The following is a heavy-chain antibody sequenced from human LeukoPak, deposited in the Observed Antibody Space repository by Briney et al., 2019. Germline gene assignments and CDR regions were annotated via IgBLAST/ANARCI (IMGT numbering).Heavy chain of an antibody. CDR3: ARGLPYYYYMDV. D-gene: IGHD4-11*01. CDR2: INSDGSST. CDR1: GFTFSSYW. J-gene: IGHJ6*03. Sequence: GGSLRLSCAASGFTFSSYWMHWVRQAPGKGPVWVSRINSDGSSTSYADSVKGRFTISRDNAKNTLYLQMNSLRAEDTAVYYCARGLPYYYYMDVWGKGTTVTVSS. V-gene: IGHV3-74*01.